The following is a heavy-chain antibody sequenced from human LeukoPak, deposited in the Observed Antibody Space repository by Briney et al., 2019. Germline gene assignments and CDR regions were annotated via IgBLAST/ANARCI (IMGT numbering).Heavy chain of an antibody. D-gene: IGHD3-3*01. J-gene: IGHJ4*02. CDR3: ARGGMTIFGVVIGRAFDY. Sequence: SETLSLTCTVSGGSISSSGSYWGWIRQPPGKGLERIGSIYHGGNTYYTPSLKSRVTISVDTSKNQFSLKLSSVTAADAAVYYCARGGMTIFGVVIGRAFDYWGQGTLVTVSS. V-gene: IGHV4-39*01. CDR2: IYHGGNT. CDR1: GGSISSSGSY.